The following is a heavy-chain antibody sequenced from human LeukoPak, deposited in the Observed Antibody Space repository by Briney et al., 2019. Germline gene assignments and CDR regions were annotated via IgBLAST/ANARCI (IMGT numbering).Heavy chain of an antibody. J-gene: IGHJ6*02. CDR2: IIPIFGTA. Sequence: GASVKVPCKASGGTFSSYAISWVRQAPGQGLERMGGIIPIFGTANYAQKFQGRVTITADESTSTAYMELSSLRSEDTAVYYCARALSDYYYGMDVWGQGTTVTVSS. CDR3: ARALSDYYYGMDV. V-gene: IGHV1-69*13. CDR1: GGTFSSYA. D-gene: IGHD3-16*02.